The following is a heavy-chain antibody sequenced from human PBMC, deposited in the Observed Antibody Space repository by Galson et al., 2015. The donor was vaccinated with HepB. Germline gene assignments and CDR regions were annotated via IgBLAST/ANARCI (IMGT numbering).Heavy chain of an antibody. J-gene: IGHJ4*02. D-gene: IGHD6-6*01. Sequence: SLRLSCAASGFTFSSYAMSWVRQAPGKGLEWVSAISGSGGSTYYADSVKGRFTISRDNSKNTLYLQMNSLRAEDTAVYYCAKDRRGGSSSIDYWGQGTLVTVSS. CDR1: GFTFSSYA. CDR2: ISGSGGST. CDR3: AKDRRGGSSSIDY. V-gene: IGHV3-23*01.